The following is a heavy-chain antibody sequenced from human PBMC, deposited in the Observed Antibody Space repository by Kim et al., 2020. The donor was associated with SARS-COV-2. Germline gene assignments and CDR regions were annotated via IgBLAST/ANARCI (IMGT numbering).Heavy chain of an antibody. CDR1: GGSISSYY. CDR2: IYYSGST. V-gene: IGHV4-59*13. J-gene: IGHJ3*02. CDR3: ARELPYSSSWLGAFDI. Sequence: SETLSLTCTVSGGSISSYYWSWIRQPPGKGLEWIGYIYYSGSTNYNPSLKSRVTISVDTSKNQFSLKLSSVTAADTAVYYCARELPYSSSWLGAFDIWGQGTMVTVSS. D-gene: IGHD6-13*01.